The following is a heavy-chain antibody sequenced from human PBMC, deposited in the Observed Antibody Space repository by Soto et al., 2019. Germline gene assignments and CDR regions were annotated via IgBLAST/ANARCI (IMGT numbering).Heavy chain of an antibody. CDR3: ARAVVRGVIIDY. D-gene: IGHD3-10*01. CDR1: GGSISSGGYY. Sequence: QVQLQESGPGLVKPSQTLSLTCTVSGGSISSGGYYWSWIRQHPGKGLEWIGYIYYSGSTYYNPSLKSRVTISVDPSKSQFSLELSSVTAADTAVYYCARAVVRGVIIDYWGQGTLVTVSS. CDR2: IYYSGST. V-gene: IGHV4-31*03. J-gene: IGHJ4*02.